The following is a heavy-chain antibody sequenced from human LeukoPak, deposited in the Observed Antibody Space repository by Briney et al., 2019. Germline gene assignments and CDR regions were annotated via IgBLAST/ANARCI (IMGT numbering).Heavy chain of an antibody. Sequence: GGSLRLSCAASGFTFSSYSMNWVRQAPGKGLEWVSYISSSSSTIYYADSVKGRFTISRDNAKNSLYLQMNSLRAEDTAVYYCARDGGTMVRGVNDYWGQGTLVTVSS. CDR2: ISSSSSTI. V-gene: IGHV3-48*04. J-gene: IGHJ4*02. D-gene: IGHD3-10*01. CDR3: ARDGGTMVRGVNDY. CDR1: GFTFSSYS.